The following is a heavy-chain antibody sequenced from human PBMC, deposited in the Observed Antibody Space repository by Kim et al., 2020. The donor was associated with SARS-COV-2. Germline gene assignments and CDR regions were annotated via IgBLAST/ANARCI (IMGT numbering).Heavy chain of an antibody. CDR3: ARAPSSSWYYWFDP. J-gene: IGHJ5*02. CDR2: INPNSGGT. V-gene: IGHV1-2*04. Sequence: ASVKVSCKASGYTFTGYYMHWVRQAPGQGLEWMGWINPNSGGTNYAQKFQGWVTMTRDTSISTAYMELSRLRSDDTAVYYCARAPSSSWYYWFDPWGQGTLVTVSS. D-gene: IGHD6-13*01. CDR1: GYTFTGYY.